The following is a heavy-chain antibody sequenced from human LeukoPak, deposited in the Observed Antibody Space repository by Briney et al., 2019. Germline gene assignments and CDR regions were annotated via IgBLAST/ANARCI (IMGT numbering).Heavy chain of an antibody. V-gene: IGHV3-9*01. CDR2: ISWNSGSI. CDR1: GFTFDDYA. Sequence: ALRLSCAASGFTFDDYAMHWVRQAPGKGLEWVSGISWNSGSIGYADSVKGRFTISKDNAKNSLYLQMNSLRAEDTALYHCARNNGMDVWGQGTTVIVSS. CDR3: ARNNGMDV. J-gene: IGHJ6*02.